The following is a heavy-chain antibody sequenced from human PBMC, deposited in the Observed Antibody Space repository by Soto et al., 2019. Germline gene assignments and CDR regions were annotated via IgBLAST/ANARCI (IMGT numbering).Heavy chain of an antibody. V-gene: IGHV1-2*02. Sequence: GASVKVSCKASGGTFSSYAISWVRQAPGQGLEWMGWINPNSGGTNYAQKFQGRVTMTRDTSISTAYMELSRLRSDDTAVYYCARDLGATAYYYDSSGGGYYGMDVWGQGTTVTVSS. J-gene: IGHJ6*02. CDR3: ARDLGATAYYYDSSGGGYYGMDV. D-gene: IGHD3-22*01. CDR2: INPNSGGT. CDR1: GGTFSSYA.